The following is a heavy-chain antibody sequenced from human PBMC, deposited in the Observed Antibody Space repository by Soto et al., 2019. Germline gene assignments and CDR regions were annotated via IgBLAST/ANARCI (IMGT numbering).Heavy chain of an antibody. CDR2: ISSSSSYI. D-gene: IGHD2-2*01. J-gene: IGHJ6*02. Sequence: PGGSLRLSCAASGFTFSSYSMNWVRQAPGKGLEWVSSISSSSSYIYYADSVKGRFTISRDNAKNSLYLQMNSLRAEDTAVYYCARDQHVVPAAIDYYYYGMDVWGQGTTVTVSS. CDR1: GFTFSSYS. CDR3: ARDQHVVPAAIDYYYYGMDV. V-gene: IGHV3-21*01.